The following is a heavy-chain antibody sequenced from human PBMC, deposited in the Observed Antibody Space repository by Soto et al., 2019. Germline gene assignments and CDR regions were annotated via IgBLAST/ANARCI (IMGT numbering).Heavy chain of an antibody. CDR1: GGTFSSYA. D-gene: IGHD3-22*01. Sequence: SVKVSCKASGGTFSSYAISWVRQAPGQGLEWMGGIIPVFGTANYAQKFQGRVTITADESTSTAYMELSSLRSEDTAVYYCARENYYDSSGYYPYYYYYYGMDVWGQGTTVTVSS. CDR2: IIPVFGTA. V-gene: IGHV1-69*13. J-gene: IGHJ6*02. CDR3: ARENYYDSSGYYPYYYYYYGMDV.